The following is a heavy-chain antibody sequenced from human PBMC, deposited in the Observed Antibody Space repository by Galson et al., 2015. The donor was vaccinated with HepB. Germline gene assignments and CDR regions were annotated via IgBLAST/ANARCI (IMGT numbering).Heavy chain of an antibody. CDR1: GFTFSTYW. CDR2: INPGGSFT. D-gene: IGHD1-26*01. J-gene: IGHJ4*02. Sequence: SLRLSCAASGFTFSTYWMHWVRQAPGKGLVWVSYINPGGSFTRYADSVKGRFTISRDNAENTLYLQMNSLRAEDTAVYYCARHYNPTTGSYTAADYWGQGTLVTVSS. CDR3: ARHYNPTTGSYTAADY. V-gene: IGHV3-74*01.